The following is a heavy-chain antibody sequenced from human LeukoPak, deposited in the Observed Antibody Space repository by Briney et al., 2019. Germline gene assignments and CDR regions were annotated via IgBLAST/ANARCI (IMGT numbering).Heavy chain of an antibody. V-gene: IGHV4-30-4*01. CDR3: ARVDVVGEYYFDY. Sequence: SETLSLTCTVSGGSLSSGDYYWSWIRQPPGKGLEWVGYIYYSGSTYYNPSLKSRVTISVDTSKNQFSLKLSSATAADTAVYYCARVDVVGEYYFDYWGQGTLVTVSS. J-gene: IGHJ4*02. CDR1: GGSLSSGDYY. D-gene: IGHD2-15*01. CDR2: IYYSGST.